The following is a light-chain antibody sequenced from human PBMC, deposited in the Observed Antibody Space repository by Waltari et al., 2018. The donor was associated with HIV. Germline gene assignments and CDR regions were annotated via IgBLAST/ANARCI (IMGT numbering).Light chain of an antibody. Sequence: QSVLTQPPSVSAAPGQKVTISCSASSSSIGNNYVSWYQQLPGTAPKLLIYENTQRPSGIPDRFSGSKSGTSATLGITGLRTGDEADYYCGTWDTRLSAVVFGGGTKLTVL. CDR3: GTWDTRLSAVV. V-gene: IGLV1-51*02. CDR1: SSSIGNNY. J-gene: IGLJ2*01. CDR2: ENT.